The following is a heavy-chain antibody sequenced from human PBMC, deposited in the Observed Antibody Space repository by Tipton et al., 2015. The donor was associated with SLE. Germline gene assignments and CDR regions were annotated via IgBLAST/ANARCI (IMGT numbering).Heavy chain of an antibody. V-gene: IGHV4-39*07. CDR2: IYYSGST. CDR3: ARAPRNYYDSSGYPAAFDI. Sequence: TLSLTCTVSGGSISSSRYYWGWIRQPPGKGLEWIGSIYYSGSTYYNPSLKSRVTISVDTSKNQFSLKLSSVTAADTAVYYCARAPRNYYDSSGYPAAFDIWGQGTMVTVSS. CDR1: GGSISSSRYY. D-gene: IGHD3-22*01. J-gene: IGHJ3*02.